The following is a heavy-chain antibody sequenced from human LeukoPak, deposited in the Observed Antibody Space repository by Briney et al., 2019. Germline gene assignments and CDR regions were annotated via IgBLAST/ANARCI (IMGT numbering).Heavy chain of an antibody. J-gene: IGHJ6*02. CDR3: AKYSSSSNYYYGMDV. V-gene: IGHV3-43*02. D-gene: IGHD6-13*01. CDR1: GFSFDDYG. CDR2: ISGDGSRK. Sequence: GGSLRLSCAASGFSFDDYGMHWVRQAPGKGLEWVSLISGDGSRKYYADSVKGRFTISRDNAKNSLYLQMNSLRAEDTAVYYCAKYSSSSNYYYGMDVWGQGTTVTVSS.